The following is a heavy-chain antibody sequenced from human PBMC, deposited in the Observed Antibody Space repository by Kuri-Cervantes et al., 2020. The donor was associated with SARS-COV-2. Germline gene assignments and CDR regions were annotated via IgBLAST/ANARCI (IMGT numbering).Heavy chain of an antibody. CDR1: GFTFDDYG. J-gene: IGHJ4*02. V-gene: IGHV3-20*04. CDR3: ARVGSTSCADY. Sequence: ETLSLTCAASGFTFDDYGMSWVRQAPGKGLEWVSGINWNGGSTGYADSVKGRFTISRDNAKNSLYLQMNSLRAEDTAVYYCARVGSTSCADYWGQGTLVTVSS. CDR2: INWNGGST. D-gene: IGHD2-2*01.